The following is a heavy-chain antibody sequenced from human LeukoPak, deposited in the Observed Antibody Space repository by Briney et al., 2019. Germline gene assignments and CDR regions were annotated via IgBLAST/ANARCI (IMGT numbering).Heavy chain of an antibody. CDR3: AELGITMIGGV. J-gene: IGHJ6*04. V-gene: IGHV3-23*01. Sequence: GGSLRLSCAASGFTFSNYAMTWVRQAPGKGLEWVSGLSGSGASTYYADSVKGRFIISRDNSKNTVYLQMNSLRAEDTAVYYCAELGITMIGGVWGKGTTVTISS. CDR1: GFTFSNYA. D-gene: IGHD3-10*02. CDR2: LSGSGAST.